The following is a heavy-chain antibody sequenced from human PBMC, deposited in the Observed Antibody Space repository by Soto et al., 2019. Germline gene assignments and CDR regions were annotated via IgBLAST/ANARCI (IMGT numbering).Heavy chain of an antibody. J-gene: IGHJ5*02. Sequence: PSETLSLFCTVSGGSISSGGYYWSWIRQHPGKGLEWIGYIYYSGSTYYNPSLKSRVTISVDTSKNQFSLKLSSVTAADTAVYYCARIRLASSSSGFSWFDPWGQGTLVTVSS. CDR3: ARIRLASSSSGFSWFDP. CDR1: GGSISSGGYY. CDR2: IYYSGST. V-gene: IGHV4-31*03. D-gene: IGHD6-6*01.